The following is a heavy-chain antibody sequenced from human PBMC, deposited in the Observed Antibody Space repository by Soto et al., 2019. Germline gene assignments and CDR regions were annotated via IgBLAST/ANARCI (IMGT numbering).Heavy chain of an antibody. D-gene: IGHD2-2*02. J-gene: IGHJ4*02. CDR2: ILVGGST. V-gene: IGHV3-23*01. CDR1: GFICSSYD. CDR3: ARIYCSSSSCYIDF. Sequence: GGSLRLSCAVSGFICSSYDMSWVRQAPGKGLEWVSTILVGGSTHYEDSVKGRFTISRDNARNSLYLQMNSLRAEDTAIYYCARIYCSSSSCYIDFWGPGIMVTVYS.